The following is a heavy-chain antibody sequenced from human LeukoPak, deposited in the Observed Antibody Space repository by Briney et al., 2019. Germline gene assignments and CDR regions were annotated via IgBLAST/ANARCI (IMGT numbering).Heavy chain of an antibody. Sequence: GGSLRLSCAASGFTFSSYGMHWVRQAPGKGLEWVAFIRNDGSTKFYADSVKGRFTISRDNSENTLYLQMNSLRAEDTAVYYCAKDLPAAYFDYWGQGTLVTVSS. CDR1: GFTFSSYG. CDR2: IRNDGSTK. V-gene: IGHV3-30*02. CDR3: AKDLPAAYFDY. J-gene: IGHJ4*02. D-gene: IGHD2-2*01.